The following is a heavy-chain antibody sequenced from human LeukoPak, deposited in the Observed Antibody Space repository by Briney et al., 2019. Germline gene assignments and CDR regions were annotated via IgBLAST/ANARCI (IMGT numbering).Heavy chain of an antibody. D-gene: IGHD6-13*01. CDR2: ISYDGSNK. J-gene: IGHJ6*03. CDR3: AGEAGSDYYYMDV. CDR1: GFTFSSYA. Sequence: GGSLRLSCAASGFTFSSYAMHWVRQAPGKGLEWVAVISYDGSNKYYADSVKGRFTISRDNSKNTLYLQMNSLRAEDTAVYYCAGEAGSDYYYMDVWGKGTTVTVSS. V-gene: IGHV3-30*01.